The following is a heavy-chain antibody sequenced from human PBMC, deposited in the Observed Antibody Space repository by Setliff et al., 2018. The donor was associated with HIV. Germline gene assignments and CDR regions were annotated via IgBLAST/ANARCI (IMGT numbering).Heavy chain of an antibody. V-gene: IGHV1-18*01. J-gene: IGHJ4*02. CDR1: GYNFINYG. CDR3: ARDGEIGPDF. Sequence: EASVKVSCKASGYNFINYGISWVRQAPGQGLGWMGWISVFNGDTTYAQNLQGRFTMPSDTSTTTAYMELRNLRSDDTAVYYCARDGEIGPDFWGQGTLVTVSS. D-gene: IGHD3-3*01. CDR2: ISVFNGDT.